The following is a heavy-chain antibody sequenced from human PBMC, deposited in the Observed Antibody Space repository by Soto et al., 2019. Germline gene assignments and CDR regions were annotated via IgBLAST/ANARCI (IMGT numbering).Heavy chain of an antibody. CDR2: INPNSGGT. V-gene: IGHV1-2*04. CDR3: ARDPQYSRSGGGMDV. CDR1: GYTFTGYY. Sequence: QVQLVQSGAEVKKPGASVKVSCKASGYTFTGYYMHWVRQAPGQGLEWMGWINPNSGGTNYAQKFQGWVTMTRATSISTAYMELSRLRSDDTAVYYCARDPQYSRSGGGMDVWGQGTTVTVSS. J-gene: IGHJ6*02. D-gene: IGHD6-13*01.